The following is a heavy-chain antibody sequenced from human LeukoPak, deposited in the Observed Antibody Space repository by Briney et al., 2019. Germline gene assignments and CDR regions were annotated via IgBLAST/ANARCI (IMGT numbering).Heavy chain of an antibody. CDR3: ARDPPEISGNYYTPFDY. D-gene: IGHD1-26*01. V-gene: IGHV4-4*07. CDR1: GGSITDYH. CDR2: LYTSGST. J-gene: IGHJ4*02. Sequence: SETLSLTCTVSGGSITDYHWIWIRQPAGKGLEWIGRLYTSGSTNYNPSLKSRVAISVDASKNQFSLKLSSVIAADTAVYHCARDPPEISGNYYTPFDYWGQGTLVTVSS.